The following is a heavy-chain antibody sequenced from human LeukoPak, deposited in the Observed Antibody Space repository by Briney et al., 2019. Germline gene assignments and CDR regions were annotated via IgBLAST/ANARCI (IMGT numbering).Heavy chain of an antibody. CDR1: RFTFTAAW. D-gene: IGHD4-17*01. Sequence: PGGSLRLSCAVSRFTFTAAWMSWVRQAPGKGMEWVGRIKSKSDGGTTDYAAPVKGRFTISRDDSKTSLYLQINSLKTEDTAVYFCTSVGYGEYYFDNWGQGALVTVSS. J-gene: IGHJ4*02. CDR3: TSVGYGEYYFDN. CDR2: IKSKSDGGTT. V-gene: IGHV3-15*01.